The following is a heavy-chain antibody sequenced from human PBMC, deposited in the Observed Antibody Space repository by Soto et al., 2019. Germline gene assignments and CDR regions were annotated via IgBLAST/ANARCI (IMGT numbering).Heavy chain of an antibody. CDR3: ARDSLWFGELSKDYYYYGMDV. V-gene: IGHV1-18*01. CDR2: ISAYNGNT. J-gene: IGHJ6*02. D-gene: IGHD3-10*01. Sequence: GASVKVSCKASGYTFTSYGISWVRQAPGQGLEWMGWISAYNGNTNYAQKLQGRVTMTTDTSTSTAYMELRSLRSDDTAVYYFARDSLWFGELSKDYYYYGMDVWGQGTTVTVSS. CDR1: GYTFTSYG.